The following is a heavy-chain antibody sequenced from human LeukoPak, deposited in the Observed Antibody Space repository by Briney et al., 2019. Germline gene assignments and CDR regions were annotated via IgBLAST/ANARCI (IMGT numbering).Heavy chain of an antibody. J-gene: IGHJ4*02. D-gene: IGHD3-22*01. V-gene: IGHV1-2*02. Sequence: GASVKVSCKASGYXFTGYYIHWVRQAPGQGLEWMGWINPNSGGTNYAQKLQGRVTMTRDTSISTAYMELSRLRSDDTAVYYCARELNYDSSGYYFDYWGQGTLVTVSS. CDR2: INPNSGGT. CDR3: ARELNYDSSGYYFDY. CDR1: GYXFTGYY.